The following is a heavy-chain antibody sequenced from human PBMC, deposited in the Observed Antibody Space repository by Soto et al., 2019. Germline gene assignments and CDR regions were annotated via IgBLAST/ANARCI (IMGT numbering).Heavy chain of an antibody. V-gene: IGHV3-74*01. CDR3: ARGGRSAFYLDY. D-gene: IGHD3-16*01. J-gene: IGHJ4*02. Sequence: VHLVESGGGLVQPGGSLRLSCAASEFTFAGYWMHWVRQVPGKGLVWVSRINTDGTTANFADSVKGRFTISRDNGKNTVYLQMSSLGSEDTALYYCARGGRSAFYLDYWGQGTLVTVSS. CDR2: INTDGTTA. CDR1: EFTFAGYW.